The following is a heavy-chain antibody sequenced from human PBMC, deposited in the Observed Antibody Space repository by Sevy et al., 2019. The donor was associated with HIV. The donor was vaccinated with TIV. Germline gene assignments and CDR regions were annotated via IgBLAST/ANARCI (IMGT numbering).Heavy chain of an antibody. CDR3: ASQGPDITIFGVVIPRDYYYYGMDV. D-gene: IGHD3-3*01. CDR1: GGSISSSSYY. J-gene: IGHJ6*02. CDR2: IYYSGST. Sequence: SETLSLTCTVSGGSISSSSYYWGWIRQPPGKGLEWIGRIYYSGSTYYNPSLKSRVTISVDTSKNQFSLKLSSVTAADTAVYYCASQGPDITIFGVVIPRDYYYYGMDVWGQGTTVTVSS. V-gene: IGHV4-39*01.